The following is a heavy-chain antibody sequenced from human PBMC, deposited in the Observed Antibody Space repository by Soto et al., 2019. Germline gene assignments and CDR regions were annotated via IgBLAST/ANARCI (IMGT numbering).Heavy chain of an antibody. CDR3: ARDDYPYYDDSSGYHFDY. CDR2: INHSGST. CDR1: GGSFSGYY. V-gene: IGHV4-34*01. J-gene: IGHJ4*02. D-gene: IGHD3-22*01. Sequence: ASETLSLTCAVYGGSFSGYYWSWIRQPPGKGLEWIGEINHSGSTNYNPSLKSRVTIPVDTSKNQFSLKLSSVTTADTAVYYCARDDYPYYDDSSGYHFDYWGQGALVTVSS.